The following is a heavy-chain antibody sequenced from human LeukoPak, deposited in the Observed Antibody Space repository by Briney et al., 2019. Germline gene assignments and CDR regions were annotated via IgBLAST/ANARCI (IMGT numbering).Heavy chain of an antibody. CDR2: INPISGGT. D-gene: IGHD5-18*01. CDR3: ASGLSSLFSFGAALDYYMDV. Sequence: ASVKVSCKASGYTFSGYYIYWVRQAPGQGLEWMGWINPISGGTNYAQKFQGRVTMTRDTSITTVYMELSSLRSDDTAMYYCASGLSSLFSFGAALDYYMDVWGKGTPVTVSS. J-gene: IGHJ6*03. CDR1: GYTFSGYY. V-gene: IGHV1-2*02.